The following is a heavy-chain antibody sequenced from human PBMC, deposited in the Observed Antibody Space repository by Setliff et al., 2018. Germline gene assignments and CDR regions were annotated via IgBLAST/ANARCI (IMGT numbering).Heavy chain of an antibody. D-gene: IGHD1-26*01. CDR2: VYYSGNT. Sequence: SETLSLTCTVSGGSISTTDYYWGWIRQPPGKGLEWIGCVYYSGNTYYSPSLKSRVTMFVDTSKNQFSLMLYSVTAADTAVYYCARLGLRSAFDIWGQGTMVTVSS. V-gene: IGHV4-39*07. J-gene: IGHJ3*02. CDR3: ARLGLRSAFDI. CDR1: GGSISTTDYY.